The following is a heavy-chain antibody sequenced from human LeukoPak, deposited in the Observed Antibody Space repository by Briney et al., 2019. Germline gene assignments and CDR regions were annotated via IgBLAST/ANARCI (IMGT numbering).Heavy chain of an antibody. CDR1: GFTFSSYA. CDR2: ISGSGGST. CDR3: ARVLTMVRGVIWFDP. D-gene: IGHD3-10*01. V-gene: IGHV3-23*01. J-gene: IGHJ5*02. Sequence: GGSLRLSCAASGFTFSSYAMSWVRQAPGKGLEWVSAISGSGGSTYYADSVKGRFAISRDNAKNSLYLQMNSLRAEDTAVYYCARVLTMVRGVIWFDPWGQGTLVTVSS.